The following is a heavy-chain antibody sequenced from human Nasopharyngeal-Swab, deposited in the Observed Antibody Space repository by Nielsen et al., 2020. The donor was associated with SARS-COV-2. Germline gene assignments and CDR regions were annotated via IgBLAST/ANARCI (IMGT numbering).Heavy chain of an antibody. V-gene: IGHV1-69*13. J-gene: IGHJ3*02. Sequence: SVQVSCKASGGTFISYAISWVRQAPGKGLEWMGGIIPIFGTANYAQKFQGRVTITADESTSTAYMELSSLRSEDTAVYYCARDLREPTSGAFDIWGQGTMVTVSS. CDR2: IIPIFGTA. D-gene: IGHD1-26*01. CDR3: ARDLREPTSGAFDI. CDR1: GGTFISYA.